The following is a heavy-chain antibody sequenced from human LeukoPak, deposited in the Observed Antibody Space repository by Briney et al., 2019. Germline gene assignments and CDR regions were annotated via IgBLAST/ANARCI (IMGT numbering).Heavy chain of an antibody. CDR1: GESFSGYY. V-gene: IGHV4-34*01. J-gene: IGHJ6*04. Sequence: SETLSLTCAVYGESFSGYYWSWIRQPPGKGLEWIGEINHSGSTNYNPSLKSRVTISVDTSKNQFSLKLSSVTAADTAVYYCARAQDIVVVPAAARGYGMDVWGKGTTVTVSS. D-gene: IGHD2-2*01. CDR3: ARAQDIVVVPAAARGYGMDV. CDR2: INHSGST.